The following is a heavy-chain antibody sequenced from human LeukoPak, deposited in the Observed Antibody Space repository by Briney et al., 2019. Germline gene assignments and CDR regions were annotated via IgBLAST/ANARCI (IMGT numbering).Heavy chain of an antibody. V-gene: IGHV6-1*01. J-gene: IGHJ5*02. Sequence: SQTLSLTCAISGDSVSGGSAGWNWIRQSPSRGLEWLGRIYYRSKWYSDYAISLKSRITVNPDTSSNQFPLQLNSVTHDDTAVYYCTGGGLVRGTLPWFDPWGEGTLVTVSS. D-gene: IGHD3-10*01. CDR3: TGGGLVRGTLPWFDP. CDR1: GDSVSGGSAG. CDR2: IYYRSKWYS.